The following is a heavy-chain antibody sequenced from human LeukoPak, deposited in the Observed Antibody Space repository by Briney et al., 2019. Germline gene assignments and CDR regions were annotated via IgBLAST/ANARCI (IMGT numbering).Heavy chain of an antibody. Sequence: SETLSLTCAVYGGSFSGYYWSWIRQPPGKGLEWIGEINHSGSTNYNPSLKSRVTISVDTSKNQFSLKLSSVTAADTAVYYCARTFTIFNYFDYWGRGTLVTVSS. V-gene: IGHV4-34*01. CDR1: GGSFSGYY. CDR2: INHSGST. CDR3: ARTFTIFNYFDY. J-gene: IGHJ4*02. D-gene: IGHD3-9*01.